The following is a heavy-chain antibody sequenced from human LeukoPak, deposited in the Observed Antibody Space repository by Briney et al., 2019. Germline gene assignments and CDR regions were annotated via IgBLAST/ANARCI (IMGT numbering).Heavy chain of an antibody. CDR2: INHSGST. Sequence: SETLSLTCAVYGGSFSGYYWSWIRQPPGKGLEWIGEINHSGSTNYNPSLKSRVTISVDTSKNQFSLKPSSVTAADKAVYYCARGPIWHRKFDPWGQGTLVTVSS. V-gene: IGHV4-34*01. J-gene: IGHJ5*02. CDR1: GGSFSGYY. CDR3: ARGPIWHRKFDP. D-gene: IGHD2-2*02.